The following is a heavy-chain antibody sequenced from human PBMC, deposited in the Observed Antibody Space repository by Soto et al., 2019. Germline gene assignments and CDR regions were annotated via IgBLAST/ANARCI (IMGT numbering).Heavy chain of an antibody. CDR2: INHSGST. V-gene: IGHV4-34*01. J-gene: IGHJ3*02. D-gene: IGHD1-1*01. CDR1: GGSFSGYY. CDR3: ARRELAGAFDI. Sequence: SETLSLTCAVYGGSFSGYYWSWIRQPPGKGLEWIGEINHSGSTNYNPSLKSRVTISVDTSKNQFSLKLSSVTAADTAVYYCARRELAGAFDIWGQGTMVTVSS.